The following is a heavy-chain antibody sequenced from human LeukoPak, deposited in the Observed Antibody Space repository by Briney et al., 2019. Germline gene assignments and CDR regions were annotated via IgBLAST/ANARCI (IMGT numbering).Heavy chain of an antibody. J-gene: IGHJ4*02. V-gene: IGHV3-30*02. CDR2: IWYDASNK. D-gene: IGHD3-9*01. CDR1: GISFSSYG. CDR3: ATDISTHYFGS. Sequence: GGSLRLSCAASGISFSSYGMHWVRQAPGKGLEWVTFIWYDASNKHYAESVKGRFTISRDNSRNTLFLQMNSLRAEDTAIYYCATDISTHYFGSWGQGTLVTVSS.